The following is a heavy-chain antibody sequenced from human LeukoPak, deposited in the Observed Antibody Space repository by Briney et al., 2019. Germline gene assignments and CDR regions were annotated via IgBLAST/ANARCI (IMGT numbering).Heavy chain of an antibody. D-gene: IGHD3-10*01. CDR1: GYTFTSYG. J-gene: IGHJ6*02. V-gene: IGHV1-18*01. Sequence: ASVKVSCKASGYTFTSYGISWVRQAPGQGLEWMGWISAYNGNTNYAQKLQGRVTMTTDTSTSTAYMELRSLRSDDTAVYYCARDQSLDLTSWFGDPYGMDVWGQGTPVTVSS. CDR3: ARDQSLDLTSWFGDPYGMDV. CDR2: ISAYNGNT.